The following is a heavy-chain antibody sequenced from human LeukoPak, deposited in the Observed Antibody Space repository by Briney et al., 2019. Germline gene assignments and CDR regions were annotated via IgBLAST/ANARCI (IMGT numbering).Heavy chain of an antibody. J-gene: IGHJ4*02. CDR1: GFTFSSYE. V-gene: IGHV3-23*01. CDR2: ISSSGGST. D-gene: IGHD5-18*01. Sequence: GGSLRLSCAASGFTFSSYEMNWVRQAPGKGLEWVSYISSSGGSTYYADSVKGRFTISRDNSKNTLYLQMNSLRAEDTAVYYCAKAGTAMVTGFSHVDYWGQGTLVTVSS. CDR3: AKAGTAMVTGFSHVDY.